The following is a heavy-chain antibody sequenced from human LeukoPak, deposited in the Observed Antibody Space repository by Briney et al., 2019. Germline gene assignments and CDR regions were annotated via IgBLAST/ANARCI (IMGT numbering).Heavy chain of an antibody. J-gene: IGHJ4*02. V-gene: IGHV1-8*01. CDR1: VYTFTSYD. D-gene: IGHD3-10*01. CDR3: ARGLNGLLWFGESDY. CDR2: MNPNSGNT. Sequence: ASVTVSCKASVYTFTSYDINWVRQATGQGLEWMGWMNPNSGNTGYAQKFQGRVTMTRNTSISTAYMELSSLRSEDTAVYYCARGLNGLLWFGESDYWGQGTLVTVSS.